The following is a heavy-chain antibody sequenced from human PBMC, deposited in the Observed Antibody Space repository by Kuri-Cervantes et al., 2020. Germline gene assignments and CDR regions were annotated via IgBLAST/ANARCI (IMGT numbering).Heavy chain of an antibody. D-gene: IGHD3-9*01. CDR1: GGSISSGSYY. CDR3: AREVGGNFDWLLWTPHYFDY. CDR2: IYTSGST. Sequence: SETLSLTCTVSGGSISSGSYYWSWIRQPAGKGLEWIGRIYTSGSTNYNPSLKSRVTISVDTSKNQFSLKLSSVTAADTAVYYCAREVGGNFDWLLWTPHYFDYWGQGTLVTVSS. J-gene: IGHJ4*02. V-gene: IGHV4-61*02.